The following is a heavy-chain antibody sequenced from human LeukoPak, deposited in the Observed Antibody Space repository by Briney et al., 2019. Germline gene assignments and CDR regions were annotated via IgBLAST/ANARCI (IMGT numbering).Heavy chain of an antibody. CDR3: ASSEYYDILTGYRSYWYFDL. J-gene: IGHJ2*01. Sequence: SETLSLTCAVYGGSFSGYYWSWIRQPPGKGLEWIGEINHSGSTNYNPSLKSRVTISVDTSKNQFSLKLSSVTAADTAVYYCASSEYYDILTGYRSYWYFDLWGRGTLVTVSS. CDR2: INHSGST. V-gene: IGHV4-34*01. D-gene: IGHD3-9*01. CDR1: GGSFSGYY.